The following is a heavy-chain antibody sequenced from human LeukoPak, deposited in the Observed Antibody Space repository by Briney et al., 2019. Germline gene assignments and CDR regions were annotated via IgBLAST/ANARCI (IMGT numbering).Heavy chain of an antibody. Sequence: GGSLRLSCAASGFTFSSNGMHWVRQAPGKGLEWVALIRYDGSNKDYADSVKGRFTVSRDNSKNMLYLQMNSLRAEDTAVYYCAAVVVITPYWGQEALVTVSS. J-gene: IGHJ4*02. CDR1: GFTFSSNG. CDR3: AAVVVITPY. CDR2: IRYDGSNK. V-gene: IGHV3-30*02. D-gene: IGHD3-22*01.